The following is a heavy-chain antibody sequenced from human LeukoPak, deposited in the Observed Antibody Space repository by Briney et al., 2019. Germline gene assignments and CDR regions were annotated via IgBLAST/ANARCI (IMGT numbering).Heavy chain of an antibody. V-gene: IGHV1-18*01. J-gene: IGHJ4*02. CDR2: ISAYNGNT. CDR1: GYTFTSYG. CDR3: ARVNSEQWLVGGLDY. D-gene: IGHD6-19*01. Sequence: GASVKVSCKASGYTFTSYGISWVRQAPGQGLEWMGWISAYNGNTNYAQKLQGRVTMTTDTSTSTAYMELSSLRSEDTAVYYCARVNSEQWLVGGLDYWGQGTLVTVSS.